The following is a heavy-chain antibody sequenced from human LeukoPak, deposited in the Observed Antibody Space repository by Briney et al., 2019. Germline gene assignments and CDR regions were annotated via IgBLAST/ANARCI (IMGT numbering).Heavy chain of an antibody. CDR2: IYPGDSDT. V-gene: IGHV5-51*01. Sequence: GESLKISCKGSGYSFSTYWIGWVRQMPGKGLEWMGIIYPGDSDTRYSPSFQGQVTISADKSISTAYLQWSSLKASDTAMYYCARHVGYVAGTIDYWGQGTLATVSS. D-gene: IGHD6-19*01. J-gene: IGHJ4*02. CDR1: GYSFSTYW. CDR3: ARHVGYVAGTIDY.